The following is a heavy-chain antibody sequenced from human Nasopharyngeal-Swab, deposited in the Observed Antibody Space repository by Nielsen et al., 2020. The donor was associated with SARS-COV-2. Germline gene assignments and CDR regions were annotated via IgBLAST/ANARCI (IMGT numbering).Heavy chain of an antibody. J-gene: IGHJ4*02. D-gene: IGHD2-21*02. V-gene: IGHV4-39*01. CDR2: IYYSGST. CDR3: ANRCGGDCNDY. Sequence: WIRQPPGKGLEWIGSIYYSGSTYYNPSLKSRVTISVDTSKNQFSLKLSSVTAADTAVYYCANRCGGDCNDYWGQGTLVTVSS.